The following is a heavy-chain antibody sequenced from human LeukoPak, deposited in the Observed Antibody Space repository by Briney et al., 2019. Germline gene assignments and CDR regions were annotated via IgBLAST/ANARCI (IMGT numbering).Heavy chain of an antibody. D-gene: IGHD2-2*01. V-gene: IGHV3-9*01. Sequence: PGGSLRLSCTASGFTFDDYAMHWVRQAPGKGLEWVSGISWNSITIAYADSVKGRFTISRDNAKNSLYLQMNSLRAEDTALYYCVRDRCSSTSCHDSPNWFDPWGQGTLVTVSS. J-gene: IGHJ5*02. CDR2: ISWNSITI. CDR1: GFTFDDYA. CDR3: VRDRCSSTSCHDSPNWFDP.